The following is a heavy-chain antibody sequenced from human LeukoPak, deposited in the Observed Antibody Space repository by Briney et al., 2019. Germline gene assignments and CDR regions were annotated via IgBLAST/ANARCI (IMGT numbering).Heavy chain of an antibody. V-gene: IGHV3-74*01. J-gene: IGHJ4*02. D-gene: IGHD3-22*01. CDR1: GFTFRSYW. CDR2: INSDGSST. Sequence: GGTLRLSCAASGFTFRSYWMHWVRQAPGKGLVWVSRINSDGSSTNYADSVKGRFTISRDNAKNTLYLQMNSLRAEDTAVYYCARGGLDYYDSSGYYRWGQGTLVTVSS. CDR3: ARGGLDYYDSSGYYR.